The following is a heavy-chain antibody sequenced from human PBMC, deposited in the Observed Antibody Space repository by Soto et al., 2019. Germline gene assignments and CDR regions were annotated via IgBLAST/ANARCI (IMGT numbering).Heavy chain of an antibody. D-gene: IGHD6-19*01. CDR1: GGSISSDDHY. V-gene: IGHV4-30-4*01. CDR3: ARSMAVTHSLFDY. Sequence: SETLSLTCTVSGGSISSDDHYWSWIRQPPGKGLEWIGYIHSSGSTNYNPSLKSRLTMSLDTSKDQFSLRLSSVTAADTAVYYCARSMAVTHSLFDYWGQGTLVTVSS. CDR2: IHSSGST. J-gene: IGHJ4*02.